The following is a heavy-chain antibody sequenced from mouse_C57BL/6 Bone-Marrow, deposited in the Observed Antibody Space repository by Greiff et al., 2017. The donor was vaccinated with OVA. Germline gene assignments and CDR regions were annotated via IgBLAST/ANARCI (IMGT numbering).Heavy chain of an antibody. CDR3: TGDDYDEGDAMDY. J-gene: IGHJ4*01. D-gene: IGHD2-4*01. Sequence: LQQSGGGLVQPGGSMKLSCVASGFTFSNYWMNWVRQSPEKGLEWVAQIRLKSDNYATHYAESVKGRFTISRDDSKSSVYLQMNNLRAEDTGIYYCTGDDYDEGDAMDYWGQGTSVTVSS. CDR1: GFTFSNYW. CDR2: IRLKSDNYAT. V-gene: IGHV6-3*01.